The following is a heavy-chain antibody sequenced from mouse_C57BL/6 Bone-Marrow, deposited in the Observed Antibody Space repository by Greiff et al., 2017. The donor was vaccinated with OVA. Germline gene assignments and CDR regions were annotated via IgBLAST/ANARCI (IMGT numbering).Heavy chain of an antibody. Sequence: EVQGVESGEGLVKPGGSLKLSCAASGFTFSSYAMSWVRQTPEKRLEWVAYISSGGDYIYYADTVKGRFTIPRDNARNTLYLQMSSLKSEDTAMYYCTRAGAYYSNLLNFDYWGQGTTLTVSS. V-gene: IGHV5-9-1*02. CDR1: GFTFSSYA. CDR3: TRAGAYYSNLLNFDY. J-gene: IGHJ2*01. D-gene: IGHD2-5*01. CDR2: ISSGGDYI.